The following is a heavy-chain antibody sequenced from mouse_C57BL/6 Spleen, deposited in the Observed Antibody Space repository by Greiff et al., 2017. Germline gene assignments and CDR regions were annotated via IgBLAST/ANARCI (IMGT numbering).Heavy chain of an antibody. CDR1: GYSFTSYY. D-gene: IGHD3-2*02. Sequence: QVQLQQSGPELVKPGASVKISCKASGYSFTSYYIHWVKQRPGQGLEWIGWIYPGSGNTKYNEKFKGKATLTADTSSSTAYMQLSSLTSEDSAVYYCARGTAQATFYAMDYWGQGTSVTVSS. CDR2: IYPGSGNT. V-gene: IGHV1-66*01. CDR3: ARGTAQATFYAMDY. J-gene: IGHJ4*01.